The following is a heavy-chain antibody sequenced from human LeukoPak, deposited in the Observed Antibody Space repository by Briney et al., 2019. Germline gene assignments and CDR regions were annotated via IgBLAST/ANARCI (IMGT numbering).Heavy chain of an antibody. D-gene: IGHD2-21*02. CDR2: IYPGDYET. Sequence: GESLKISCEGSGYSFSNYWIGWVRQMPGKGLEWMGIIYPGDYETRYSPSFQGLVTISVDKSISTAYLQWSSLKASDTAMYYCAIPPGYCGNDCSFDHWGQGSLVTVSS. CDR1: GYSFSNYW. V-gene: IGHV5-51*01. J-gene: IGHJ4*02. CDR3: AIPPGYCGNDCSFDH.